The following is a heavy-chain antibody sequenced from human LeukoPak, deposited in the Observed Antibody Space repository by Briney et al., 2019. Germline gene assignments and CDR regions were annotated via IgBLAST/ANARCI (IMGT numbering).Heavy chain of an antibody. CDR3: ARGASRYFDY. CDR2: TYYRSQWYY. D-gene: IGHD6-6*01. J-gene: IGHJ4*02. Sequence: NPSQTLSLTCAISGDSVSSKSAAWNWIRQSPSRGLEWLGWTYYRSQWYYDYAVSVEGRIVINPDTSKNQFSLQLNSVTPEDTAVYYCARGASRYFDYWGQGTLVTVSS. V-gene: IGHV6-1*01. CDR1: GDSVSSKSAA.